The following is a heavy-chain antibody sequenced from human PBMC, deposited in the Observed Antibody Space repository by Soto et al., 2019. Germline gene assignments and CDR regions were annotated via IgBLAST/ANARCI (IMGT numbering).Heavy chain of an antibody. CDR2: IDYSGST. J-gene: IGHJ2*01. CDR1: GCSITSGGYY. CDR3: AASTVTRWYFDL. Sequence: QLQLQVSGPGVVKPSQTLSLTCTVSGCSITSGGYYWRWIRQHPGKGLEWIGYIDYSGSTYYDPSLKSRVTISVDTSKNQFSLKLSSVTAADTAVYYCAASTVTRWYFDLWGRGTLVTVSS. D-gene: IGHD4-17*01. V-gene: IGHV4-31*03.